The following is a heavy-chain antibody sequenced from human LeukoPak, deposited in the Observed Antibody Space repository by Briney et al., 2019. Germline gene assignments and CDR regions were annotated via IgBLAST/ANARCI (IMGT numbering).Heavy chain of an antibody. D-gene: IGHD3-3*01. CDR3: ASSRFLEWLYLLDY. J-gene: IGHJ4*02. CDR1: GYTFSGYY. V-gene: IGHV1-2*02. Sequence: ASVKVSCKASGYTFSGYYIHWVRQAPGQGLEWMGWNNTNSGGTKYAQRFQGRVTMTRDTSISTAYMEVSRLRSDDTAVYFCASSRFLEWLYLLDYWGQGTLVTVSS. CDR2: NNTNSGGT.